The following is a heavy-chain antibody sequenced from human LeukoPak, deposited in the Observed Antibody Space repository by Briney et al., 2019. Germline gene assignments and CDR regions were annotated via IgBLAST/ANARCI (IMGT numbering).Heavy chain of an antibody. D-gene: IGHD1-26*01. CDR3: ARGGSGSYRFDY. Sequence: SGGSLRLSCAASGFNVNNNYMSWVRQAPGKGLEWVSVIYSGGRTYYADSVKGRLTISRDNSENTLYLQMNSLRAEDTAVYYCARGGSGSYRFDYWGQGTLVTVSS. CDR2: IYSGGRT. CDR1: GFNVNNNY. V-gene: IGHV3-53*01. J-gene: IGHJ4*02.